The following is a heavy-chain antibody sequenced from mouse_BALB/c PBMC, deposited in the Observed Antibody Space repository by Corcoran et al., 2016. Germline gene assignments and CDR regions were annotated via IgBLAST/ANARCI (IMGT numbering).Heavy chain of an antibody. J-gene: IGHJ2*01. Sequence: EVQLQQSGPELVKPGASVKMSCKASGYTFTSYVMHWVKQKPGQGLEWIGYIYPYNDDTKYNEEFKGKATLTSDQSSSTAYMELNSLTSEDSAVYYCAREVPGGYPFEYWGQGTTLTVSS. CDR2: IYPYNDDT. CDR3: AREVPGGYPFEY. V-gene: IGHV1S136*01. CDR1: GYTFTSYV. D-gene: IGHD2-2*01.